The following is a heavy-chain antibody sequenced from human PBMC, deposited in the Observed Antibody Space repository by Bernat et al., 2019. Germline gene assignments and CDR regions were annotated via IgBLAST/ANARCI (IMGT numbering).Heavy chain of an antibody. J-gene: IGHJ4*02. CDR3: ASLPYSGDY. D-gene: IGHD1-26*01. CDR2: ISYDGSNK. Sequence: QVQLVESGGGVVQPGRSLRLSCAASGFTFSSYAMHWVRQAPGKGLEWVAVISYDGSNKYYADSVKGRFTISRDNSKNTLYLQMNSLRAEDTAVYYCASLPYSGDYWGQGTLVTVSS. V-gene: IGHV3-30*07. CDR1: GFTFSSYA.